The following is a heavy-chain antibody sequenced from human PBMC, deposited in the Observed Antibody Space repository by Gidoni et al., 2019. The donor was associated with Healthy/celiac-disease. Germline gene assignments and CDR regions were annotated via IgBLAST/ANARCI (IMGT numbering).Heavy chain of an antibody. CDR3: ARDSRKLALPPYYYYGMDV. CDR2: ISYDGSNK. D-gene: IGHD2-2*01. V-gene: IGHV3-30-3*01. CDR1: GFTFSSYA. Sequence: GVQPGRSLRLSCAASGFTFSSYAMHWVRQAPGKGLEWVAVISYDGSNKYYADSVKGRFTISRDNSKTTLYLQMNSLRAEDTAVYYCARDSRKLALPPYYYYGMDVWGQGTTVTVSS. J-gene: IGHJ6*02.